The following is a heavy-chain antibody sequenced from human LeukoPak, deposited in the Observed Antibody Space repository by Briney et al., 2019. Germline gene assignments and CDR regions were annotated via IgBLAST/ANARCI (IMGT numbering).Heavy chain of an antibody. V-gene: IGHV4-39*07. CDR3: ARVFGTGTTSWFDP. CDR2: IYYSGST. CDR1: GGSISSSSYY. Sequence: PSETLSLTCTVSGGSISSSSYYWGWIRQPPGKGLEWIGSIYYSGSTYYNPSLKSRVTISVDTSKNQFSLKLSSVTAADTAVYYCARVFGTGTTSWFDPWGQGTLVTVSS. D-gene: IGHD1-7*01. J-gene: IGHJ5*02.